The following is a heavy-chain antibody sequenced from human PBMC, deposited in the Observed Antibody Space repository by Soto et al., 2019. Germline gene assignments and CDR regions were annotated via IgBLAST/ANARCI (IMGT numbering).Heavy chain of an antibody. CDR1: GYTFTSYG. V-gene: IGHV1-18*01. CDR2: ISAYNGNT. D-gene: IGHD3-9*01. CDR3: ARHPGFRSDC. Sequence: QVQLVQSGAEVKKPGASVKVSCKASGYTFTSYGISWVRQAPGQGLEWMGWISAYNGNTNYAQKIQGRVTVTTDTCTSTADMELRSLSSEETAVYYCARHPGFRSDCWGQGTLVSVSS. J-gene: IGHJ4*02.